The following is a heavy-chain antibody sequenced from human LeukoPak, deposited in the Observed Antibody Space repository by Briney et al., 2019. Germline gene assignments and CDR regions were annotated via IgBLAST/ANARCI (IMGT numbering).Heavy chain of an antibody. D-gene: IGHD1-14*01. J-gene: IGHJ5*02. CDR2: IYSGGST. V-gene: IGHV3-66*02. CDR3: ARHVSGVSVS. CDR1: GFTFSSAW. Sequence: PGVSLRLSCAASGFTFSSAWMNWVRQAPGKGLEWVSVIYSGGSTYYADSVKGRFTISRDNSKNTLYLQMNSLRAEDMAVYYCARHVSGVSVSWGQGTLVTVSS.